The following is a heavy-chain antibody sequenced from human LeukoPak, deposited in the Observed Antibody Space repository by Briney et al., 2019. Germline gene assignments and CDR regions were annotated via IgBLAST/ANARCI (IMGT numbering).Heavy chain of an antibody. J-gene: IGHJ4*02. CDR2: ISWNSGSI. V-gene: IGHV3-9*01. D-gene: IGHD2-8*01. CDR3: AKEYIGMGYLFDY. Sequence: GRSLRLSCAASGFTFDDYAMHWVRQAPGKGLEWVSGISWNSGSIGYADSVKGRFTISRDNAKNSLYLQMNSLRAEDTALYYCAKEYIGMGYLFDYWGQGTLVTVSS. CDR1: GFTFDDYA.